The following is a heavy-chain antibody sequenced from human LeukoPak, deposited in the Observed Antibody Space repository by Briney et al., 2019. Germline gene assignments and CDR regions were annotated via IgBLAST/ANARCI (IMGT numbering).Heavy chain of an antibody. V-gene: IGHV4-4*07. CDR1: GGSISTCY. J-gene: IGHJ4*02. CDR2: IYITGST. D-gene: IGHD4-17*01. CDR3: ARGGGTVTNFDH. Sequence: SETLSLTCTVSGGSISTCYWSWIRQLAGKGLEWIGRIYITGSTNYNPSLKSRVTMSVDTSKNQFSLKLSSVTAADTAVYYCARGGGTVTNFDHWGQGTLVTVSS.